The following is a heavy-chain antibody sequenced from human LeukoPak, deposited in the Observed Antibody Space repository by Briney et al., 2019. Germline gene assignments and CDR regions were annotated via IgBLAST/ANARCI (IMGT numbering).Heavy chain of an antibody. D-gene: IGHD1-26*01. J-gene: IGHJ4*02. CDR3: ARDIYGGAKGY. V-gene: IGHV3-53*01. Sequence: AGGSLRLSCAASGFTVSSNYMSWVRQAPGKGLEWVSVIYSGGYTYYADSVKGRFTISRDNSKNTLYLQMSSLRAEDTAVYYCARDIYGGAKGYWGQGTLVTVSS. CDR1: GFTVSSNY. CDR2: IYSGGYT.